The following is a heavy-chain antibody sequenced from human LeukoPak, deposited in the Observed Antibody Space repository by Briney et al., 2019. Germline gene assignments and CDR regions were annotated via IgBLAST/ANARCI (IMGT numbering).Heavy chain of an antibody. D-gene: IGHD6-13*01. CDR2: ISGSGGST. CDR3: AKTRSVAAAGLDY. Sequence: GGSLRLSCAASGFTFSSHAMHWVRQAPGKGLEWVSAISGSGGSTYYADSVKGRFTISRDNSKNTLYLQMNSLRAEDTAVYYCAKTRSVAAAGLDYWGQGTLVTVSS. V-gene: IGHV3-23*01. J-gene: IGHJ4*02. CDR1: GFTFSSHA.